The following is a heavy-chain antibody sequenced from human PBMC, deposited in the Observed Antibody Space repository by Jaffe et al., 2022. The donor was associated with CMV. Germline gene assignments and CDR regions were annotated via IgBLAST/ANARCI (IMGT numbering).Heavy chain of an antibody. CDR1: GFSLSTSGVG. J-gene: IGHJ4*02. V-gene: IGHV2-5*01. Sequence: QITLKESGPTLVKPTQTLTLTCTFSGFSLSTSGVGVGWIRQPPGKALEWLALIYWNDDKRYSPSLKSRLTITKDTSKNQVVLTMTNMDPVDTATYYCAHTPSFLEWLLEGYFDYWGQGTLVTVSS. CDR2: IYWNDDK. D-gene: IGHD3-3*01. CDR3: AHTPSFLEWLLEGYFDY.